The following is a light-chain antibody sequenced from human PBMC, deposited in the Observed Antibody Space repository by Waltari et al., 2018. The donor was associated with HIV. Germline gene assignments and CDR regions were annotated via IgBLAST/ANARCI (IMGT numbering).Light chain of an antibody. J-gene: IGLJ2*01. Sequence: QSVLTQPPSVSGAPGQRVTIACTGTRSNIGPGFDGHRYQQIPGNAPKLLIYDNNIRPSGVPDRFSGSKSGTSASLAITGLQSEDEADYYCQSYDMSQSGSLVFGGGTKLTVL. CDR1: RSNIGPGFD. V-gene: IGLV1-40*01. CDR3: QSYDMSQSGSLV. CDR2: DNN.